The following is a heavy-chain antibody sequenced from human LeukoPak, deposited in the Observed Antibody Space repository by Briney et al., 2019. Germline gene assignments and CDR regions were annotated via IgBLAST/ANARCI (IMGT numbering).Heavy chain of an antibody. J-gene: IGHJ5*02. CDR3: ARSRPPTYKWNYERPNWFDP. D-gene: IGHD1-7*01. V-gene: IGHV1-18*01. CDR2: ISAYNGNT. CDR1: GYTFTSYG. Sequence: ASVKVSCKASGYTFTSYGISWVRQAPGQGFEWMGWISAYNGNTNYAQKLQGRVTMTTDTSTSTAYMELRSLRSDDTAVYYSARSRPPTYKWNYERPNWFDPWGQGTLVTVSS.